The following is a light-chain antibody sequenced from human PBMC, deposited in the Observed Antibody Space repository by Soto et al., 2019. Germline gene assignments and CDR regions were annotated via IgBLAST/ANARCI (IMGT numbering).Light chain of an antibody. J-gene: IGKJ1*01. Sequence: EIVLTQSPGTLSLSPGDRATLSCRASRSVSSSYLAWYQQKPGQAPRLLIYGASSRATGIPDRFSGSGSGTDFTLTISGLEPEDSAVYYCQQYGNSRGTFGQGTKVDIK. CDR1: RSVSSSY. CDR3: QQYGNSRGT. CDR2: GAS. V-gene: IGKV3-20*01.